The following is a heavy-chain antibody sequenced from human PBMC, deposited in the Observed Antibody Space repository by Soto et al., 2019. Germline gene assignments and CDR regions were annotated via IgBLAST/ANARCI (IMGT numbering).Heavy chain of an antibody. CDR3: ARALGGGDCYPFDY. D-gene: IGHD2-21*02. CDR1: GYTFTSYA. CDR2: INAGNGNT. V-gene: IGHV1-3*01. J-gene: IGHJ4*02. Sequence: GASVKVSCKASGYTFTSYAMHWVRQAPGQRLEWMGWINAGNGNTKYSQKFQGRVTITRDTSASTAYMELSSLRSEDTAVYYCARALGGGDCYPFDYWGQGTLVTVSS.